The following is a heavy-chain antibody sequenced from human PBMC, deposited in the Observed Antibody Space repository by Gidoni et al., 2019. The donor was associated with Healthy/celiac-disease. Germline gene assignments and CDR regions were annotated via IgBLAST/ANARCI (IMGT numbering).Heavy chain of an antibody. Sequence: EVQRVESGGGLVKPGGSLRLSGAASGCTGSSYSMNWVRQAPGKGLEWVSSISSSSSYIYYADSVKGRFTISRDNAKNSLYLQMNSLRAEDTAVYYCARGSGYGDFYGMDVWGQGTTVTVSS. CDR3: ARGSGYGDFYGMDV. V-gene: IGHV3-21*01. D-gene: IGHD4-17*01. J-gene: IGHJ6*02. CDR2: ISSSSSYI. CDR1: GCTGSSYS.